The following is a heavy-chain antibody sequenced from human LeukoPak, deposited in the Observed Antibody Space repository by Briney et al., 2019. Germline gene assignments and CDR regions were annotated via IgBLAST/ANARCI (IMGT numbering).Heavy chain of an antibody. D-gene: IGHD3-10*01. J-gene: IGHJ6*02. CDR1: GYSFTSYW. CDR3: ARLDYGSEKSGMGV. V-gene: IGHV5-51*01. Sequence: GESLKISCKGSGYSFTSYWVGWVRRLPGKGLEWMGIIYPGDSDTRYSPSFQGQVTISADKSLSIAYLQWSSLKASDTALYYCARLDYGSEKSGMGVWGQGTTVTVSS. CDR2: IYPGDSDT.